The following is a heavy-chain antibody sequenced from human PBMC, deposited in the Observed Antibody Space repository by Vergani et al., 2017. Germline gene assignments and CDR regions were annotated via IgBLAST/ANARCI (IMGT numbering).Heavy chain of an antibody. CDR1: GYIFTSYW. CDR2: IYPGDSDT. V-gene: IGHV5-51*01. D-gene: IGHD2-2*01. CDR3: VRHASDSHCSSTNCATGFYQFMGV. Sequence: EVQLVQSIAEVKRPGESLRISCQASGYIFTSYWIGWVRQPPGKGLEWMGNIYPGDSDTRYSPSFQGQVTISADKSINTAYLQWSSLKASDIATYYCVRHASDSHCSSTNCATGFYQFMGVWGNGTAVTVSS. J-gene: IGHJ6*03.